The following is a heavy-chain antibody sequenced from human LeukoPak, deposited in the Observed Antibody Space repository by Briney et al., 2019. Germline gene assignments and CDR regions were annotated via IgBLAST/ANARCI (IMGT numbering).Heavy chain of an antibody. Sequence: SVKVSCKAPGGTFSSYAISWVRQAPGQGLEWMGRIIPILGIANYAQKFQGRVTITADKSTSTAYMELSSLRSEDTAVYYCAPDAYCTNGVCPPDYWGQGTLVTVSS. V-gene: IGHV1-69*04. CDR2: IIPILGIA. CDR1: GGTFSSYA. D-gene: IGHD2-8*01. CDR3: APDAYCTNGVCPPDY. J-gene: IGHJ4*02.